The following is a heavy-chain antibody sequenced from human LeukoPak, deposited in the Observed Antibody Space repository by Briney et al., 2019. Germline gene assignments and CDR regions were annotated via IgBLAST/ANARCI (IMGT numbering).Heavy chain of an antibody. CDR3: ARVGWFGGANWFDP. D-gene: IGHD3-10*01. Sequence: PGGSLRLSCAASGFSFSSYWMSWVRQAPGKGLEWVANIKKDGTEKYYADSVKGRFTISRDNAKNSLYLEMNSLRAEDTAVYYCARVGWFGGANWFDPWGQGTLVTVSS. V-gene: IGHV3-7*03. CDR1: GFSFSSYW. J-gene: IGHJ5*02. CDR2: IKKDGTEK.